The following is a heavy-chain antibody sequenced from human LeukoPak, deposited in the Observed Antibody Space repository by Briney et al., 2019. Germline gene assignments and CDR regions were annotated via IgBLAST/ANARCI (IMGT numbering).Heavy chain of an antibody. Sequence: PGRSLRLSCAASGFAFSSYALHWVRQAPGKGLEWVAVISYDGTNKYHADSVKGRFTISRDNSKNTLYLQMHSLRVEETAIYYCARPPVDTSDLPEPGYFQHWGQGTLVSVSS. CDR1: GFAFSSYA. D-gene: IGHD5-18*01. CDR2: ISYDGTNK. V-gene: IGHV3-30*14. J-gene: IGHJ1*01. CDR3: ARPPVDTSDLPEPGYFQH.